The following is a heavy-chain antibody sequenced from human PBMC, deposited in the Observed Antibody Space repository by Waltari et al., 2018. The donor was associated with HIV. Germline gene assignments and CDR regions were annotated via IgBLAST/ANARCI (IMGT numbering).Heavy chain of an antibody. CDR3: ARDLYSRNGDDY. V-gene: IGHV3-74*01. Sequence: EVKLVESGGGLVQPGGYLRLSCAASGFTYSNYWMHWVRQAPGKGLVWVSRINSDGSSTNYAGSVKGRFTVSRDNAKNTLYLQMNSLRAEDTAVYYCARDLYSRNGDDYWGQGTLVTVSS. CDR1: GFTYSNYW. CDR2: INSDGSST. J-gene: IGHJ4*02. D-gene: IGHD6-13*01.